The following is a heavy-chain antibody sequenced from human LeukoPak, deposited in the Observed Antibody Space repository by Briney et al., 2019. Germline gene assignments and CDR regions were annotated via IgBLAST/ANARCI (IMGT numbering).Heavy chain of an antibody. CDR3: AKDRSSARALVGAYYFDY. D-gene: IGHD1-26*01. CDR1: GFTFSSYG. CDR2: IRYDGSNK. Sequence: GGSLRLSCAASGFTFSSYGMHWVRQAPGKVLEWVAFIRYDGSNKYYADSVKGRFTISRDNSKNTLYLQMNSLRAEDTAVYYCAKDRSSARALVGAYYFDYWGQGTLVTVSS. V-gene: IGHV3-30*02. J-gene: IGHJ4*02.